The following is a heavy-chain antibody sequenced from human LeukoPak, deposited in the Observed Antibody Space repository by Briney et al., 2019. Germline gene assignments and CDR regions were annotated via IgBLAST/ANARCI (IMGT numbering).Heavy chain of an antibody. CDR1: GGTFSSYA. J-gene: IGHJ5*01. CDR2: IIPILGIA. D-gene: IGHD3-10*01. V-gene: IGHV1-69*04. CDR3: ARGRYYGSGSKNWFDS. Sequence: SVKVSCKASGGTFSSYAISWVRQAPGQGLEWMGRIIPILGIATYAQKFQDRVTITADRSTSTAYMELSSLRSEDTAVYYCARGRYYGSGSKNWFDSWGQGTPVTVSS.